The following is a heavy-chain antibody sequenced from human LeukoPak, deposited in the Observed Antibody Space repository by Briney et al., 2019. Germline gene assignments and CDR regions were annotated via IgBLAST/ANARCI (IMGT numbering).Heavy chain of an antibody. CDR2: IYYSGST. CDR1: GGSISSSSYY. CDR3: ARYLTGYQPFDY. D-gene: IGHD3-9*01. Sequence: SETLSLTCTVSGGSISSSSYYWGWIRQPPGKGLEWIGSIYYSGSTYYNPSLKSRVTISVGTSKNQFSLKLSSVTAADTAVYYCARYLTGYQPFDYWGQGTLVTVSS. V-gene: IGHV4-39*07. J-gene: IGHJ4*02.